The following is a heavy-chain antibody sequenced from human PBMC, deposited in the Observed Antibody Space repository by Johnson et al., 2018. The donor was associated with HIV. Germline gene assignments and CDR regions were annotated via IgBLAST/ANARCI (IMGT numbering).Heavy chain of an antibody. CDR1: GFTFDDYA. CDR2: ISWNSGSI. Sequence: VQLVESGGGLVQPGRSLRLSCAASGFTFDDYAMHWVRQAPGKGLEWVSGISWNSGSIGYADSVKGRFTISRDNAKNSLYLQMNSLRAEDTALYYCAKALGIVVVLDAFDIWGQGTVVTVSS. D-gene: IGHD3-22*01. CDR3: AKALGIVVVLDAFDI. J-gene: IGHJ3*02. V-gene: IGHV3-9*01.